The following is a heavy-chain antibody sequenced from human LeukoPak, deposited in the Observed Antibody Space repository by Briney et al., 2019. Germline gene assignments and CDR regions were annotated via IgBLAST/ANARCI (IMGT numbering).Heavy chain of an antibody. V-gene: IGHV4-34*01. CDR2: INHSGST. J-gene: IGHJ4*02. CDR1: GRSFSGYY. D-gene: IGHD1-26*01. CDR3: ARGWYSGS. Sequence: SETLSLTCAVYGRSFSGYYWSWIRQPPGKGLEWIGEINHSGSTNYNPSLKSRVTISVDTSKNQFSLKLSSVTAADTAVYYYARGWYSGSWGQGTLVTVSS.